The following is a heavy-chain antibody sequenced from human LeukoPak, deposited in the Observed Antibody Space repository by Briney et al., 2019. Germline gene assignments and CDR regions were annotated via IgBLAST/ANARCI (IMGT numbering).Heavy chain of an antibody. CDR1: GFTFTSYG. V-gene: IGHV3-33*01. CDR2: IWNDGNNK. Sequence: GGSLRLSCAASGFTFTSYGMHWVRQAPGKGPESVAVIWNDGNNKYDANSVKGRFTISRDNSKNTLYVQMNSLRAEDTAVYYCARDPIAAVRFDYWGQGTLVTVSS. CDR3: ARDPIAAVRFDY. D-gene: IGHD6-13*01. J-gene: IGHJ4*02.